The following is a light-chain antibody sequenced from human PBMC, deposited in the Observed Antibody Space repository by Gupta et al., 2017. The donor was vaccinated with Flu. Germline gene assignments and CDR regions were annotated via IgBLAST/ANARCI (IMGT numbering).Light chain of an antibody. CDR2: LAS. CDR1: LSVLDSSKNKNY. CDR3: QQYSSIPLT. Sequence: DIVMTQSPDSLTVSLGERATINCKSSLSVLDSSKNKNYLAWYQQKSGQPPRLLLYLASSRQSGVPDRFSGSGSGTDFTLTISSLQAEDAAVYYCQQYSSIPLTFGGGTKVQIK. J-gene: IGKJ4*01. V-gene: IGKV4-1*01.